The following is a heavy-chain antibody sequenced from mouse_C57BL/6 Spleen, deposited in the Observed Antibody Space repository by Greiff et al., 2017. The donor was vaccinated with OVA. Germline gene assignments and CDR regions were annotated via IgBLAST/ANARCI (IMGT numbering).Heavy chain of an antibody. Sequence: VQLQQSGAELVKPGASVKLSCKASGYTFTEYTIHWVKQRSGQGLEWIGWFYPGSGSIKYNEKFKDKATLTADKSSSTVYMELSRLTSEDSAVYFCARHDPYYSNYGYYFDYWGQGTTLTVSS. CDR3: ARHDPYYSNYGYYFDY. CDR2: FYPGSGSI. J-gene: IGHJ2*01. V-gene: IGHV1-62-2*01. CDR1: GYTFTEYT. D-gene: IGHD2-5*01.